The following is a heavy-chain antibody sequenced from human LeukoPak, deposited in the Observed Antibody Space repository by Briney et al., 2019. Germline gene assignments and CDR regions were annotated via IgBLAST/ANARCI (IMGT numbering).Heavy chain of an antibody. CDR3: ARSTSRGYSYGSSHSLDY. Sequence: QPGGSLRLSCAASGFTFSSYGMHWVRQAPGKGLEWVAVIWYDGSNKYYADSVKGRFTISRDNSKNTLYLQMNSLRAEDTAVYYCARSTSRGYSYGSSHSLDYWGQGTLVTVSS. J-gene: IGHJ4*02. CDR2: IWYDGSNK. CDR1: GFTFSSYG. D-gene: IGHD5-18*01. V-gene: IGHV3-33*01.